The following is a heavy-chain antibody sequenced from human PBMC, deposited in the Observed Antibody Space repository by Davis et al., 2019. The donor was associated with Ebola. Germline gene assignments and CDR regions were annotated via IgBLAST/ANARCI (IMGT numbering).Heavy chain of an antibody. D-gene: IGHD3-3*01. V-gene: IGHV3-23*01. J-gene: IGHJ6*04. CDR1: GFTFSSYA. Sequence: PGGSLRLSCAASGFTFSSYAMSWVRQATGKGLEWVSAISGSGGSTYYEDSVKGRFTISRDTSKKTRYLRMNSLIAEDTAVYYCAKSGLSFGVVKYHYGMDVWGKGTTVTVSS. CDR3: AKSGLSFGVVKYHYGMDV. CDR2: ISGSGGST.